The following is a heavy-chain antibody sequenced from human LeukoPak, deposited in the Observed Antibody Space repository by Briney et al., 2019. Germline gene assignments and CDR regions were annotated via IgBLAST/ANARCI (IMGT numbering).Heavy chain of an antibody. CDR3: ARAGGIVATTDPYYFDY. CDR2: IYYSGST. J-gene: IGHJ4*02. V-gene: IGHV4-59*01. CDR1: GGSISSYY. D-gene: IGHD5-12*01. Sequence: PSETLSLTCTVSGGSISSYYWSWIRQPPGKGLEWIGYIYYSGSTNYNPSLKSRVTISVDTSKNQFSLKLSSVTAADTAVYYCARAGGIVATTDPYYFDYWGQGTLVTVSS.